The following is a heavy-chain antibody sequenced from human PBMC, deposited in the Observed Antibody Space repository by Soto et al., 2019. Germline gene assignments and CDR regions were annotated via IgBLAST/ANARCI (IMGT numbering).Heavy chain of an antibody. V-gene: IGHV3-15*01. CDR2: IKSKNDGGTT. CDR1: GFTFSNAW. J-gene: IGHJ4*02. Sequence: EVQLVESGGGLVKPGGSLRLSCAASGFTFSNAWMSWVRQAPGKGLEWVGRIKSKNDGGTTDYAAPVKGRFTISRDDSKNTLYLQMNSLKTEDTAVYYCGTNDYWGQGTLVTVSS. CDR3: GTNDY.